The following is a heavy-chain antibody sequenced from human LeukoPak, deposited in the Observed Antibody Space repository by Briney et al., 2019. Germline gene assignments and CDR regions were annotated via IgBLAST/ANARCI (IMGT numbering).Heavy chain of an antibody. Sequence: GGSLRLSCAASGFTFRSYWMHWVRQAPGKGLEWVGRIKSKTDDETTDYAAPVTGRFTISRDDSKNTVHLQMNSLKTEDTAVYYCGLGSGRTDFDYWGQGTQVTVSS. CDR2: IKSKTDDETT. CDR1: GFTFRSYW. J-gene: IGHJ4*02. V-gene: IGHV3-15*01. D-gene: IGHD3-10*01. CDR3: GLGSGRTDFDY.